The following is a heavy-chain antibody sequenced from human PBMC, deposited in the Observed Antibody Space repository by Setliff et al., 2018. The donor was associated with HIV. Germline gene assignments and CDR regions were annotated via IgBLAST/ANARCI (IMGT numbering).Heavy chain of an antibody. CDR1: GYTFSDYG. CDR3: ARDRERGQYSRSAVGGYYYYYMDV. D-gene: IGHD6-6*01. CDR2: ISAYTGNA. J-gene: IGHJ6*03. Sequence: RASVKVSCKASGYTFSDYGVTWMRQAPGQGLEWVGWISAYTGNANYTQKLQGRITLTRDTSTSTVYMELSRLKSEDTAVYYCARDRERGQYSRSAVGGYYYYYMDVWGKGTTVTVSS. V-gene: IGHV1-18*01.